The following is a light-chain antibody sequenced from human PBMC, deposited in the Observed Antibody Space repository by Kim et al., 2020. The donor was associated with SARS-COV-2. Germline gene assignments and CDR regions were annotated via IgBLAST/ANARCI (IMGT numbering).Light chain of an antibody. J-gene: IGKJ1*01. CDR2: DSS. CDR1: QSIDRD. V-gene: IGKV3-15*01. CDR3: QHYQQWPPWT. Sequence: VSLGNRATLSCRASQSIDRDLAWYQQKPGQPPRLLIYDSSTRAPGGPDRFSGSGSGTDFSLIINSLQSEDVAVYYCQHYQQWPPWTFGRGTKLEI.